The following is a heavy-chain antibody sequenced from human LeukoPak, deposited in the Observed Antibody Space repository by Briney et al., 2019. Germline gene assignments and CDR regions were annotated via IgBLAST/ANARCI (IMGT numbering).Heavy chain of an antibody. Sequence: GGSLRLSCAASGFTFSSYSMNWVRQAPGKGLEWVSSISSSSSYIYYADSVKGRFTISRDNAKNSLYLQMNSLRAEDTAVYYCAREGIVVVPAAKEVGAFDIWGQGTMVTVSS. CDR3: AREGIVVVPAAKEVGAFDI. CDR1: GFTFSSYS. CDR2: ISSSSSYI. J-gene: IGHJ3*02. V-gene: IGHV3-21*01. D-gene: IGHD2-2*01.